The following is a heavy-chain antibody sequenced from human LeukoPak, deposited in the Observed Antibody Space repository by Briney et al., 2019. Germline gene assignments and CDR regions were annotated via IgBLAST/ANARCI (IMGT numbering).Heavy chain of an antibody. V-gene: IGHV3-53*04. J-gene: IGHJ4*02. CDR1: GFTVSSNY. CDR3: ARMNSGTYFDY. CDR2: LYSDVST. D-gene: IGHD1-26*01. Sequence: GGSLRLSCAASGFTVSSNYMSWVRQAPGKGLEWVSVLYSDVSTYYADSVKGRFTISRLNSKNTLYLQMNSPRAEDTAVYYCARMNSGTYFDYWGQGTLVSVSS.